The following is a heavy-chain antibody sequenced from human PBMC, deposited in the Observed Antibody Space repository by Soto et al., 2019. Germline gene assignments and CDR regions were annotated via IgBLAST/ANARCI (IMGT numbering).Heavy chain of an antibody. J-gene: IGHJ4*02. V-gene: IGHV3-23*01. CDR2: ISGSGIST. D-gene: IGHD3-22*01. CDR3: AKNPGYYYDSTGYHFDY. Sequence: GGSLRHSCAASGLTFSSYAMSWVRQATGKGLEWVSAISGSGISTYYADSVKGRFTISRDNSKNTLYLQMNSLRAEDTAVYYCAKNPGYYYDSTGYHFDYWGQGTLVTVSS. CDR1: GLTFSSYA.